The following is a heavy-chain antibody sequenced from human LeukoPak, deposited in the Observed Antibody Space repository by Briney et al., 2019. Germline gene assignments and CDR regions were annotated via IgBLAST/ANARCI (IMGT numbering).Heavy chain of an antibody. J-gene: IGHJ6*02. D-gene: IGHD6-13*01. CDR1: GFTLSNYA. CDR2: ITGSGGNT. CDR3: AKAASSSWPSYYYGMDV. V-gene: IGHV3-23*01. Sequence: SGGSLRLSCAASGFTLSNYAMSWVRQAPGKGLEWVSVITGSGGNTYYADSVKGRFTISKDNSKNTVYLQMSSLRVDDTAVYYCAKAASSSWPSYYYGMDVWGQGTTVTVSS.